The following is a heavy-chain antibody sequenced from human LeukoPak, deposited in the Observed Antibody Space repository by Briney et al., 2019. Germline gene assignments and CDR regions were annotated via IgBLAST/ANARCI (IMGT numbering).Heavy chain of an antibody. Sequence: GGSLRLSCAASGFTFSTYSLNWVRQAPGKGLEWVSYISSSSSTTYYADSVKGRFTISRDNAKNSLYLQMNSLRAEDTAVYYCARALDCYGRPPSYWYYCMDVWGKGTTVTVSS. CDR3: ARALDCYGRPPSYWYYCMDV. J-gene: IGHJ6*03. V-gene: IGHV3-48*01. CDR1: GFTFSTYS. D-gene: IGHD2-21*01. CDR2: ISSSSSTT.